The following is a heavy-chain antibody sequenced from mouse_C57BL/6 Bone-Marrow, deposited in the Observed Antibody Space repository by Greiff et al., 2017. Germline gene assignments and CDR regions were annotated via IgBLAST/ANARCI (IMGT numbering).Heavy chain of an antibody. CDR2: IYPSDSET. Sequence: QVQLKQPGAELVRPGSSVKLSCKASGYTFTSYWMDWVKQRPGQGLEWIGNIYPSDSETHYNPKFKDKATLTVDKSSSTAYMQLSSLTSEDSAVYYCARGVGWYFDYWGQGTTLTVSS. J-gene: IGHJ2*01. CDR1: GYTFTSYW. CDR3: ARGVGWYFDY. V-gene: IGHV1-61*01. D-gene: IGHD1-1*02.